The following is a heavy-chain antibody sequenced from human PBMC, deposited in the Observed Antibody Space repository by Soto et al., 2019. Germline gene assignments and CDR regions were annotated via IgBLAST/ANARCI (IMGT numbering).Heavy chain of an antibody. J-gene: IGHJ6*02. CDR2: IYSNDNT. Sequence: SETLSLTCTVSGGSVSSNSYSWGWVRQPPGKGLEWIGTIYSNDNTHYNPSLLSRVTISVDTSKNQFSLNLNSVTAADTALYYCARQGFGAIHGLVDVWAQGTTVTVSS. CDR3: ARQGFGAIHGLVDV. V-gene: IGHV4-39*01. D-gene: IGHD3-10*01. CDR1: GGSVSSNSYS.